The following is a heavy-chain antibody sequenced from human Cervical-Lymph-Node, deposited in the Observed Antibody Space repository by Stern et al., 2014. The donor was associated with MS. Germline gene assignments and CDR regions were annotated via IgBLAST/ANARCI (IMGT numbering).Heavy chain of an antibody. J-gene: IGHJ3*02. CDR3: ARSRYYAFDI. D-gene: IGHD3-9*01. CDR2: TYISSKWYY. CDR1: GDSVSSNSVG. V-gene: IGHV6-1*01. Sequence: QVQLQQSGPGLVKPSQTLSLTCAISGDSVSSNSVGWHWLTQSQSRGLEWLGKTYISSKWYYDYETSMNSRITINPDTAKNQFSLQVLSVTPEDTAVYYCARSRYYAFDIWGPGTTVTVSS.